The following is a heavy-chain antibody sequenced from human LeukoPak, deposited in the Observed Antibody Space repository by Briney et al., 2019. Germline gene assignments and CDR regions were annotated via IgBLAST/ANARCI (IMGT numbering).Heavy chain of an antibody. CDR1: GGSISSYY. D-gene: IGHD6-6*01. CDR3: ASASIAARANWFDP. Sequence: SETLSLTCTVSGGSISSYYWSWIRQPPGKGLEWIGYIYSSGSANYGPSLKSRVTISVDTSKNQFSLKLSSVTAADTAVYYCASASIAARANWFDPWGQGTLVTVSS. J-gene: IGHJ5*02. CDR2: IYSSGSA. V-gene: IGHV4-59*08.